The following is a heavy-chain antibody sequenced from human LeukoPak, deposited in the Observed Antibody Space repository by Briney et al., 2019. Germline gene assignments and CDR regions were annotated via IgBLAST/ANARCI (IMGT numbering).Heavy chain of an antibody. V-gene: IGHV3-30-3*01. D-gene: IGHD4-17*01. Sequence: PGRSLRLSCAASGFTFSSYAMHWVRQAPGKGLEWVAVISYDGSNKYYADSVKGRFTISRDNSKNTLYLQMNSLRAEDTAVYYCASWSLKYGDYGGYFDYWGQGTLVTVSS. CDR3: ASWSLKYGDYGGYFDY. J-gene: IGHJ4*02. CDR1: GFTFSSYA. CDR2: ISYDGSNK.